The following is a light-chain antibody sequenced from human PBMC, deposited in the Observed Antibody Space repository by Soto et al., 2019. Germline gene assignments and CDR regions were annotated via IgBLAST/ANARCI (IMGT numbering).Light chain of an antibody. V-gene: IGKV3-20*01. J-gene: IGKJ2*01. CDR3: QQYGSSPPYT. Sequence: EIVLTQSPGTLSLSPGERATLSCRASQSVSSSYLAWYLQKPSQAPRLLIYGASSRATGIPDRFSGSGSRTDFTLTISRLQPEDFAVYYCQQYGSSPPYTFGQGTKLEIK. CDR2: GAS. CDR1: QSVSSSY.